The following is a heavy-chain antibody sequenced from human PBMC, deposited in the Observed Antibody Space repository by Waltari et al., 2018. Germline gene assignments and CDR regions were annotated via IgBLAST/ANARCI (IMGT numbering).Heavy chain of an antibody. V-gene: IGHV1-69*05. CDR3: ARETINALVTGTTVFDY. CDR2: IIPIFGTA. D-gene: IGHD1-7*01. Sequence: QVQLVQSGAEVKKPGSSVKVSCKASGGTFSSYAICWVRQAPGQGLEWKGGIIPIFGTATYAQKFQGRVTITTDESTSTAYMELSSLRSEDTAVYYCARETINALVTGTTVFDYWGQGTLVTVSS. J-gene: IGHJ4*02. CDR1: GGTFSSYA.